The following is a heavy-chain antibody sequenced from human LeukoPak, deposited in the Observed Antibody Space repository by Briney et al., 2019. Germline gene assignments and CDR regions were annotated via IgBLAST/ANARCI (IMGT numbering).Heavy chain of an antibody. Sequence: SETLSLTCTVSGALISSGSYYWSWIRQPAGKGLEWIGRMYTSGSTNYNPSLKSRVTISVDTSKNQFSLKLSSVTAADTAVYYCARALYANYFDYWGQGTLVTVSS. V-gene: IGHV4-61*02. CDR3: ARALYANYFDY. CDR2: MYTSGST. J-gene: IGHJ4*02. CDR1: GALISSGSYY. D-gene: IGHD3-3*01.